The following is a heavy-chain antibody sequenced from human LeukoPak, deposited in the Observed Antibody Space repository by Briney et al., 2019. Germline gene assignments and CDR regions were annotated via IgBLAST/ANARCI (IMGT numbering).Heavy chain of an antibody. CDR2: ISYDGSNK. CDR1: GFTFSSYA. J-gene: IGHJ4*02. CDR3: ARDDGYSSGWYVSFGYFDY. D-gene: IGHD6-19*01. Sequence: GGSLRLSCAASGFTFSSYAMHWVRQAPGKGLEWVAVISYDGSNKYYADSVKGRFTISRDNSKNTLYLQMNSLRAEDTAVYYCARDDGYSSGWYVSFGYFDYWGQGTLVTVSS. V-gene: IGHV3-30-3*01.